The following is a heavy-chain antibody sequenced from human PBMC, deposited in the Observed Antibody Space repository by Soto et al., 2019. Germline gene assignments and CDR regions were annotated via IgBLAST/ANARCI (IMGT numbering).Heavy chain of an antibody. D-gene: IGHD5-12*01. CDR1: GFTFSSDW. CDR2: ASYDGSYK. CDR3: AKERSVVATTPDFDY. V-gene: IGHV3-30*18. Sequence: GGSLRLSCAASGFTFSSDWMHWVRQAPGKGLEWVAVASYDGSYKYYADSVKGRFTISRDNSKNTLYLQMNSLRAGDTAVYYCAKERSVVATTPDFDYWGQGTLVTVSS. J-gene: IGHJ4*02.